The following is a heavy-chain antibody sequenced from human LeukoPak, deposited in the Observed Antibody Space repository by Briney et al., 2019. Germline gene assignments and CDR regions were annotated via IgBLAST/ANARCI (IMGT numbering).Heavy chain of an antibody. CDR3: ARWGYSSGWYSFDY. Sequence: SETLSLTCTVSGGSISSXYXXWIRQPPGXXXXXXGYIYYSGSTNYNPXLKSRXXISIDTSKNQFSLKLSSVTAADTAVYCCARWGYSSGWYSFDYWGQGTLVTVSS. D-gene: IGHD6-19*01. CDR2: IYYSGST. J-gene: IGHJ4*02. V-gene: IGHV4-59*01. CDR1: GGSISSXY.